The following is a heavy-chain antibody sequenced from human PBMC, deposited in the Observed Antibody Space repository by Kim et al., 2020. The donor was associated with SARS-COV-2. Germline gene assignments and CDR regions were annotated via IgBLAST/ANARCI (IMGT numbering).Heavy chain of an antibody. J-gene: IGHJ4*02. Sequence: GGSLRLSCAASGFIFSSYCMHWVRQAPGRGLEWVAAVWTDGSNENYADSVKGRFTISRDNSKNTLYLQMNSLRVEDTAIYYCAKATYSGSYYSDYWGQG. CDR2: VWTDGSNE. D-gene: IGHD1-26*01. CDR1: GFIFSSYC. CDR3: AKATYSGSYYSDY. V-gene: IGHV3-30*02.